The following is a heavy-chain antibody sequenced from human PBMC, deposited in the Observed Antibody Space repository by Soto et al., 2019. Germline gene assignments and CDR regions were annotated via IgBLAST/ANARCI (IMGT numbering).Heavy chain of an antibody. D-gene: IGHD3-3*02. CDR1: GDSIISSDFY. Sequence: SETLSLTCTVSGDSIISSDFYWGWVRQPPGQGLEWIGSIFYLGSSYYNPSLKSRVTMSVDTSKNQFSLRLRFVTAADTALYFCARHSLALRKNNWFDPWGQGIMVTVSS. V-gene: IGHV4-39*01. J-gene: IGHJ5*02. CDR2: IFYLGSS. CDR3: ARHSLALRKNNWFDP.